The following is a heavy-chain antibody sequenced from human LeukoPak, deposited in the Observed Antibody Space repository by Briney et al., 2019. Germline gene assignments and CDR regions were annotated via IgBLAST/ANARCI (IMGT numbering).Heavy chain of an antibody. J-gene: IGHJ3*02. V-gene: IGHV3-30-3*01. CDR1: AFNFSSFA. Sequence: GGSLRLSCAASAFNFSSFAMHWVRQAPGKGLEWVAIISYDGRNKYYADSVKGRFTISRDNSKNTLHLQMNSLKPEDTAVYYCARAPEYSSSSLLRAFDIWGQGTMVTVSS. CDR3: ARAPEYSSSSLLRAFDI. D-gene: IGHD6-6*01. CDR2: ISYDGRNK.